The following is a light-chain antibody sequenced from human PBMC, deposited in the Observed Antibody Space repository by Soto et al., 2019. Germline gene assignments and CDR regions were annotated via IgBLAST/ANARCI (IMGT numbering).Light chain of an antibody. CDR3: QQGHNWPLT. V-gene: IGKV3-15*01. CDR1: QSINRE. J-gene: IGKJ2*01. Sequence: EIVMTQSPATLSLSPGERAALSCRASQSINRELAWYQQKPGQPPRLLIYGASTRATGVPARFTGSESGSEFTRTISGLQSEDFAVYYCQQGHNWPLTFGQGTRLEI. CDR2: GAS.